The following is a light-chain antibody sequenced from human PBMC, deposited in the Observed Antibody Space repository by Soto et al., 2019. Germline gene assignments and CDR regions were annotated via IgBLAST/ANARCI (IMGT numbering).Light chain of an antibody. CDR2: PAS. V-gene: IGKV1-9*01. CDR1: QGLSSS. Sequence: IQLTQSPSFLSASVGDRFTITCLASQGLSSSLAWYQQRPGKAPQLLIYPASTLQSGVPARFSGSGSGTEFTLTISSLQSEDFATYYCQPLNAYPLTVGGGTKVEIK. CDR3: QPLNAYPLT. J-gene: IGKJ4*01.